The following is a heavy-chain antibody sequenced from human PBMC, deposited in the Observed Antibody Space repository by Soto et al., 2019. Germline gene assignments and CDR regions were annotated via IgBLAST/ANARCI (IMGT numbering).Heavy chain of an antibody. J-gene: IGHJ4*02. CDR2: TSPDGINE. D-gene: IGHD6-19*01. V-gene: IGHV3-30-3*01. CDR1: GFTLSSYT. CDR3: ARERSLAVAAPGF. Sequence: QVQLVESGGGVVQPGRSLRLSCVASGFTLSSYTMYWVRQAPGKGLEWVASTSPDGINEYYADSAKGRFTISRDSSKNTLFVQIDSRRAEDSAIYFCARERSLAVAAPGFWVQGTLVTVSS.